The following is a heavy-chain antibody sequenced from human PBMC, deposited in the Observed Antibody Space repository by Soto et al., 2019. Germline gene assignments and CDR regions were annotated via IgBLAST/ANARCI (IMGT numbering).Heavy chain of an antibody. CDR1: GGSNSSGDYC. CDR3: ARSMVRGGWFDP. V-gene: IGHV4-30-4*01. Sequence: SETLSLTCTVSGGSNSSGDYCWSWIRQVPGKGLQWIGYIYHSGRDYYEPSLKSRATISIDTSKNQFSLKLSSVTAADTAVYYCARSMVRGGWFDPWGQGISVTVSS. D-gene: IGHD3-10*01. J-gene: IGHJ5*02. CDR2: IYHSGRD.